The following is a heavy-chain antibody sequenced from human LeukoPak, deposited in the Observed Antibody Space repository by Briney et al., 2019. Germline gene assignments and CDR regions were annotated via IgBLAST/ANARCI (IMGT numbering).Heavy chain of an antibody. Sequence: PGGSLRLSCAASGFTFSSYGMSWVRQAPGKGLEWVSAISGSGGSTYYADSVKGRFTISRDNSKNTLYLQMNSLRAEDTAVYYCARALIVVVTDDWYFDLWGRGTLVTVSS. CDR1: GFTFSSYG. D-gene: IGHD3-22*01. CDR3: ARALIVVVTDDWYFDL. J-gene: IGHJ2*01. CDR2: ISGSGGST. V-gene: IGHV3-23*01.